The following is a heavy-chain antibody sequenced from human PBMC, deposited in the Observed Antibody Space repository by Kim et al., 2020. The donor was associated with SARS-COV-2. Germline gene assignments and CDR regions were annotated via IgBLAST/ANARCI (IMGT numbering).Heavy chain of an antibody. CDR3: ARGNAYRGWL. Sequence: SETLSLTCNVSGGSIGSSPYYWTWIRHYPGKGLEWIGYIYDSGSTSYSPSLKNRVTLSIDTSENRFSLKLRSVTAADTAIYYCARGNAYRGWLWGQGTLV. J-gene: IGHJ4*02. CDR1: GGSIGSSPYY. CDR2: IYDSGST. D-gene: IGHD4-4*01. V-gene: IGHV4-31*02.